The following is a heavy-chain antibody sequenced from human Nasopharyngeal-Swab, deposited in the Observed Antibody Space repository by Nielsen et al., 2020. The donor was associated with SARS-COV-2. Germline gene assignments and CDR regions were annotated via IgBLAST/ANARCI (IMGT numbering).Heavy chain of an antibody. CDR2: ISSSSSYI. J-gene: IGHJ4*02. V-gene: IGHV3-21*01. CDR3: ARGYKADGY. Sequence: GESLKISCAASGFTLSSNVMNWVRQAPGKGLEWVSSISSSSSYIYYADSVKGRFTISRDNAKNSLYLQMNSLRADDTALYYCARGYKADGYWGQGTQVTVSS. D-gene: IGHD1-14*01. CDR1: GFTLSSNV.